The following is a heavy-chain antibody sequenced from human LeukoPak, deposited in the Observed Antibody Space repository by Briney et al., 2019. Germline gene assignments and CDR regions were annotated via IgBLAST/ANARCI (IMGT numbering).Heavy chain of an antibody. D-gene: IGHD2-2*01. V-gene: IGHV4-34*01. J-gene: IGHJ5*02. CDR2: INHSGST. CDR3: ARVSPVSPDP. Sequence: SETLSLTCAVYGGSFSGYYWSWIRQPPGKGLEWIGGINHSGSTNYNPSLKSRVTISVDTSKNQFSLKLSSVTAPDTAVYYCARVSPVSPDPWGQGTLVTVSS. CDR1: GGSFSGYY.